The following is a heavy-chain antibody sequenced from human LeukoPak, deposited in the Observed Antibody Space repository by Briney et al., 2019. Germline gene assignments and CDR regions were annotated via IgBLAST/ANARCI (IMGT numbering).Heavy chain of an antibody. J-gene: IGHJ3*02. D-gene: IGHD6-13*01. CDR3: ASRTVGASSWLNAFDI. Sequence: QPGGSLRLSCAASGFTFSSYAMSWVRQAPGKGLEWVSAISGSGGSTFYADSVKGRFTISRDNSKNTLYLQMNSLRAEDTAVYYCASRTVGASSWLNAFDIWGQGTMVTVYS. CDR1: GFTFSSYA. CDR2: ISGSGGST. V-gene: IGHV3-23*01.